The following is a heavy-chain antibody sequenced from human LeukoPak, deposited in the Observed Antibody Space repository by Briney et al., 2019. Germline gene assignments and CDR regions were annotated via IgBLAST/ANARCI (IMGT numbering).Heavy chain of an antibody. V-gene: IGHV3-30*18. J-gene: IGHJ4*02. CDR1: GFTFSSYG. CDR3: AKDNFYQLLYLSYFDY. CDR2: ISYDGSNK. Sequence: GGSLRLSCAASGFTFSSYGMHWVRQAPGKGLEWVAVISYDGSNKYYADSVKGRFTISRDNSKNTLYLQMNSLRAEDTAVYYCAKDNFYQLLYLSYFDYWGQGTLVTVSS. D-gene: IGHD2-2*02.